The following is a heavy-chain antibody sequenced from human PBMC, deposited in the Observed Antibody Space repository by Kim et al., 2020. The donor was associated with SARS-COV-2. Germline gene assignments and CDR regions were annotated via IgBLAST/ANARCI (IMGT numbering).Heavy chain of an antibody. J-gene: IGHJ4*02. CDR3: ARDHPRSGWYEGDY. Sequence: ADSVKGRFTISRDNSKNTLYLQMNSLRAEDTAVYYCARDHPRSGWYEGDYWGQGTLVTVSS. D-gene: IGHD6-19*01. V-gene: IGHV3-30*01.